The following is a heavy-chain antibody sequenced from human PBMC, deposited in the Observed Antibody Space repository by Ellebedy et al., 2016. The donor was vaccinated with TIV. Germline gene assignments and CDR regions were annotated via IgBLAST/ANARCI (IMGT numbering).Heavy chain of an antibody. J-gene: IGHJ4*02. CDR3: AMTVVVLTSTPIY. CDR2: INPTLGIT. D-gene: IGHD2-21*02. CDR1: GGTFSTFA. Sequence: SVKVSCKASGGTFSTFAFGWVRQAPGQGLEWMGGINPTLGITNYAQGFQGRVTITADKSTSTTYLALSSLRSGDTAFYYCAMTVVVLTSTPIYWGQGTLVTVSS. V-gene: IGHV1-69*10.